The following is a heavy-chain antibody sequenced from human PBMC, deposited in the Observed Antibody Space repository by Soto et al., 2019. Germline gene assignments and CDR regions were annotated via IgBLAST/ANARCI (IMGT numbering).Heavy chain of an antibody. Sequence: KLSCKGSGYSFTSYWIGWVRQMPGKGLEWMGNIYPGDSGTRYSPSFQGQVTISADKSISTAYLQWSSLKASDTAMFYCARTIVATMRTTIHYYGMDVWGQGTTVTVSS. D-gene: IGHD5-12*01. CDR2: IYPGDSGT. CDR3: ARTIVATMRTTIHYYGMDV. CDR1: GYSFTSYW. V-gene: IGHV5-51*01. J-gene: IGHJ6*02.